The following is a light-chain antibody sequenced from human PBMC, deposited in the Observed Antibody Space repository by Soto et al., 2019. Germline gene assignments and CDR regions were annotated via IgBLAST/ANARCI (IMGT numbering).Light chain of an antibody. Sequence: DIQLTQSPPTLSASVGDRVTITCRASQTISTWMAWYQQKPGKAPKLLVYKASTLKSGVPSRFSGSGSGTEFTLTISSLQPDDFATYYCQHYNSYSEAFGQGTKADI. CDR1: QTISTW. V-gene: IGKV1-5*03. CDR3: QHYNSYSEA. J-gene: IGKJ1*01. CDR2: KAS.